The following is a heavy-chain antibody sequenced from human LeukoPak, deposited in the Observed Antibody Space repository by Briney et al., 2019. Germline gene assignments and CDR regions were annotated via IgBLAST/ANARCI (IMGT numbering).Heavy chain of an antibody. D-gene: IGHD1-26*01. V-gene: IGHV4-61*01. CDR3: ASSPLVGASWFDY. CDR2: IYYSGST. CDR1: GGSVNIGSYV. Sequence: SETLFFTCTVPGGSVNIGSYVWSWLRQPPGKGLEWIGYIYYSGSTNYNPSLKSRVTISVDTSKNQFSLKLRSVAAADTAVYYCASSPLVGASWFDYWGQGTLVTFSS. J-gene: IGHJ4*02.